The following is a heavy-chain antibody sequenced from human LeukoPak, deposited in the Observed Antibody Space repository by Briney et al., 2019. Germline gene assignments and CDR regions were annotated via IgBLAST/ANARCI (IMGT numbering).Heavy chain of an antibody. CDR1: GGSISSSSYY. Sequence: PSETLSLTCTVSGGSISSSSYYWGWIRQPPGKGLEWIGSIYYSGSTYYNPSLKSRVTISVDTSKNQFSLKLSSVTAADTAVYYCARLVPEYCSSTSCYEDYNWFDPWGQGTLVTVSS. CDR3: ARLVPEYCSSTSCYEDYNWFDP. CDR2: IYYSGST. D-gene: IGHD2-2*01. V-gene: IGHV4-39*01. J-gene: IGHJ5*02.